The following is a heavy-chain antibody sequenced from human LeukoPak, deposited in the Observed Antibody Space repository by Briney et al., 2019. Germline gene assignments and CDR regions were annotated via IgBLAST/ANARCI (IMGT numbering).Heavy chain of an antibody. D-gene: IGHD1-14*01. J-gene: IGHJ4*02. V-gene: IGHV3-53*01. CDR2: LYTDGNT. CDR3: ARGVEPLAANTLAY. Sequence: GGSLRLSCAASGFTVITNDMTWVRQAPGKGLEWVSVLYTDGNTKYTDSVQGRFTISRDNSKNTLYLEMNSLSPDDTAVYYCARGVEPLAANTLAYWGQGTLVTASS. CDR1: GFTVITND.